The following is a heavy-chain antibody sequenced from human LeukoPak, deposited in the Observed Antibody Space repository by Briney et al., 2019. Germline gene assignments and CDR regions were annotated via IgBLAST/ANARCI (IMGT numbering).Heavy chain of an antibody. D-gene: IGHD6-13*01. CDR3: AAEHDGFDI. CDR1: GFTVSSNY. J-gene: IGHJ3*02. V-gene: IGHV3-53*01. CDR2: IYSGGST. Sequence: PGGSLRLSCAASGFTVSSNYMSWVRQAPGKGLERVSVIYSGGSTYYADSVKGRFTISRDNAKNTLYLQMNSLRADDTAVYYCAAEHDGFDIWGQGTMVTVSS.